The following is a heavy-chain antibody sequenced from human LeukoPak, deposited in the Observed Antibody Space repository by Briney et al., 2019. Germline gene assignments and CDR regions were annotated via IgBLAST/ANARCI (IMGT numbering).Heavy chain of an antibody. CDR2: IYYSGST. J-gene: IGHJ4*02. V-gene: IGHV4-39*01. Sequence: SETLSLTCTVSGGSISSSSYYWGWIRQPPGKGLEWIGSIYYSGSTYYNPSLKSRVTISVDTSKNQFCRKLSSVTASDTAVYYCARSYYDSSGYYYPTHNDYWGQGTLVTVSS. CDR3: ARSYYDSSGYYYPTHNDY. CDR1: GGSISSSSYY. D-gene: IGHD3-22*01.